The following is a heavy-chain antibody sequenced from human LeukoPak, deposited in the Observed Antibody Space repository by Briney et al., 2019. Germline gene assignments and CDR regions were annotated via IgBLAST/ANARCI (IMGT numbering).Heavy chain of an antibody. J-gene: IGHJ4*02. D-gene: IGHD3-9*01. V-gene: IGHV4-4*02. Sequence: PSETLSLTCAISGVSISGTYWWRWVRQSPGKGLEWIGEIYHSGTTHYNPSLKSRVTISLDTSQNHFSLKLTSVTAADTATYFCAKATGYSDYWGQGTLVSVS. CDR3: AKATGYSDY. CDR1: GVSISGTYW. CDR2: IYHSGTT.